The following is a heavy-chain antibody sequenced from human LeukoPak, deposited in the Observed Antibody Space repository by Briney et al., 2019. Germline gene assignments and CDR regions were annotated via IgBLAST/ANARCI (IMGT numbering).Heavy chain of an antibody. D-gene: IGHD3-3*01. Sequence: PGGSLRLSCADSGFTFSSYAMSWVRQAPGKGLEWVSVISGSGRTTYYADSVKGRFTISRDNSKTTLYLQMNSLRAEDTAVYYCAKDLDDFWSGYPNAFDIWGQGTMVTVSS. CDR2: ISGSGRTT. CDR3: AKDLDDFWSGYPNAFDI. V-gene: IGHV3-23*01. CDR1: GFTFSSYA. J-gene: IGHJ3*02.